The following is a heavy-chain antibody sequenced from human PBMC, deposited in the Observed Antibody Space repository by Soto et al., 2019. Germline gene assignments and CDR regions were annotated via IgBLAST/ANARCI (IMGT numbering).Heavy chain of an antibody. CDR3: GREIGETWDDVAS. CDR1: GGSMSSYR. CDR2: LNTYGNT. Sequence: PSETLSLTCTVSGGSMSSYRWSWFRQPAGKGLEWIGRLNTYGNTHYNPSLKSRVTVSVDTSRNQFFLTLRSVTAADSAVYHWGREIGETWDDVASWGHGTPVT. J-gene: IGHJ5*01. V-gene: IGHV4-4*07. D-gene: IGHD1-1*01.